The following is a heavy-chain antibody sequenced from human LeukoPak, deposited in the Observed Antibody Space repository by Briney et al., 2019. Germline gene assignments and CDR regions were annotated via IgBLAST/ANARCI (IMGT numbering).Heavy chain of an antibody. CDR3: ARGPTISETGYFDY. CDR1: GGSFSAYY. V-gene: IGHV4-34*01. D-gene: IGHD1-1*01. J-gene: IGHJ4*03. Sequence: SETLSLTCAVYGGSFSAYYWSWVRQSPGKGLEWIAEINHRGDTNYNPSVKSRVTISVDTSKNQFSLKVASLTAADTAIYYCARGPTISETGYFDYWGQGTLVTVSS. CDR2: INHRGDT.